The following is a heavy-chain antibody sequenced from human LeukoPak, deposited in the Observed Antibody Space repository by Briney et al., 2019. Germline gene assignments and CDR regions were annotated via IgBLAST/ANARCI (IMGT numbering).Heavy chain of an antibody. J-gene: IGHJ6*03. V-gene: IGHV4-4*07. CDR1: GGSISSYY. CDR2: IYTSGST. D-gene: IGHD3-10*01. CDR3: ARERRSKDYYGSGSYYSYYYYYYMDV. Sequence: SETLSLTCTVSGGSISSYYWSWIRQPAGKGLEWIGRIYTSGSTSYNPSLKSRVTMSVDTSKNQFSLKLSSVTAADTAVYYCARERRSKDYYGSGSYYSYYYYYYMDVWGKGTTVTISS.